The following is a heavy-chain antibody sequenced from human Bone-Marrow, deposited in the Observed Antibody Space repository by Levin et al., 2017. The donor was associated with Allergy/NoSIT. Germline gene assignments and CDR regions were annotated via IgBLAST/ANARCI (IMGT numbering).Heavy chain of an antibody. CDR3: TRINSNYAYYYYYYMDV. V-gene: IGHV3-49*04. Sequence: GESLKISCTASGFTFGDYAMSWVRQAPGKGLEWVGFIRSKAYGGTTEYAASVKGRFTISRDDSKSIAYLQMNSLKTEDTAVYYCTRINSNYAYYYYYYMDVWGKGTTVTVSS. J-gene: IGHJ6*03. CDR1: GFTFGDYA. D-gene: IGHD4-11*01. CDR2: IRSKAYGGTT.